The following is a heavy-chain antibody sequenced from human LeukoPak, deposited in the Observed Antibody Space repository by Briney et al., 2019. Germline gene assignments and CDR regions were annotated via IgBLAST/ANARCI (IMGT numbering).Heavy chain of an antibody. CDR2: IYYSGST. D-gene: IGHD5-12*01. CDR1: GGSLSSYY. J-gene: IGHJ4*02. Sequence: SETLSLTCTVSGGSLSSYYWSWIRQPPGKGLEWIDYIYYSGSTNYNPSLKSRVAISVDTSKNQFSLRLSSVTAADTAVYYCARGGATILDHWGQGTLVTVSS. CDR3: ARGGATILDH. V-gene: IGHV4-59*01.